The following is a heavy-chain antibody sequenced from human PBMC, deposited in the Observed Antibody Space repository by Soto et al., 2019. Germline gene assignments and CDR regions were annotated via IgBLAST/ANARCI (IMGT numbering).Heavy chain of an antibody. D-gene: IGHD3-9*01. V-gene: IGHV1-18*01. CDR1: GYAITRYG. CDR2: ISAYNGNT. J-gene: IGHJ5*02. Sequence: ASVKVSWKTSGYAITRYGVSWVRQAPGQGLEWMGWISAYNGNTNYAQKLQGRVTMTTDTSTSTAYMELRSLRSDDTAVYYCARDEDRYGWFDPWGQGTLVTVSS. CDR3: ARDEDRYGWFDP.